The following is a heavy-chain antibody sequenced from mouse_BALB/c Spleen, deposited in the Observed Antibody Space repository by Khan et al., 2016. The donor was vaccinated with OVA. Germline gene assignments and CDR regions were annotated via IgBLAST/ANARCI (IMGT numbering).Heavy chain of an antibody. V-gene: IGHV5-6*01. CDR1: GFTFSSYG. CDR3: ASHLTGSFAY. CDR2: ISSGGSYT. J-gene: IGHJ3*01. Sequence: EVLLVESGGDLVKPGGSLKLSCAASGFTFSSYGMYWVRQTPDKGLEWVATISSGGSYTYYPDSVKGRFTISRDNAKNTLYLQMSSLKSEDTAMYYCASHLTGSFAYWGQGTLVTVSA. D-gene: IGHD4-1*01.